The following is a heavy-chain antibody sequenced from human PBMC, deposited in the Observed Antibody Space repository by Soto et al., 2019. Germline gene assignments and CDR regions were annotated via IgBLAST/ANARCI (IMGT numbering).Heavy chain of an antibody. CDR3: ARDHSSSWYSTVYNWFDP. V-gene: IGHV1-69*13. J-gene: IGHJ5*02. D-gene: IGHD6-13*01. CDR2: IIPIFGTA. Sequence: ASVKVSCKASGGTFSSYAISWVRQAPGQGLEWMGGIIPIFGTANYAQKFQGRVTITADESTSTAYMELSSLRSEDTAVYYCARDHSSSWYSTVYNWFDPWGQGTLVTVSS. CDR1: GGTFSSYA.